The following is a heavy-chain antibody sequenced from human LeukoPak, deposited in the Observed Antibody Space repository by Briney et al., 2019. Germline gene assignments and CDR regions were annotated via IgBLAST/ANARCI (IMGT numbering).Heavy chain of an antibody. CDR2: IYPGDSDT. D-gene: IGHD3-3*01. J-gene: IGHJ5*02. CDR1: GHNFNTYW. Sequence: GGSLKISCQGSGHNFNTYWIGWVRQKPGKGLEWMGIIYPGDSDTRYSPSFQVQVTISADKFISTPYLQWSSLKASDTAMYYCARSYYDFWSGYYRSVWFDPWGQGTLVTVSS. CDR3: ARSYYDFWSGYYRSVWFDP. V-gene: IGHV5-51*03.